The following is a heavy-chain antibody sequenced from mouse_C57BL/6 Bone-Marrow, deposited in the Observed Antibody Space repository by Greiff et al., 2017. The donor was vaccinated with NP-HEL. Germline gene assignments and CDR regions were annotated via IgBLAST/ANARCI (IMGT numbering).Heavy chain of an antibody. V-gene: IGHV2-9-1*01. CDR2: LWTGGGT. CDR1: GFSLTSYA. Sequence: ESGPGLVAPSQSLSITCTVSGFSLTSYAISWVRPPPGKGLEWLGVLWTGGGTNYNSALKSRLSISKDNSKSQVFLKMNSLQTDDTARYYCARNPYCFDYWGQGTTLTVSS. CDR3: ARNPYCFDY. J-gene: IGHJ2*01.